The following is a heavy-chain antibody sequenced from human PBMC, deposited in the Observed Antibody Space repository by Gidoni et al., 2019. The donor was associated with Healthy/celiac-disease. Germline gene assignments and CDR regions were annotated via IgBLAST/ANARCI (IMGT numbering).Heavy chain of an antibody. Sequence: EVQLVESGGGLVQPGGYLSLSCAAFVFPVSRNHLRWVRQAPGKGLEWVSVIYSGGSTYYADSVKGRFTISRDNSKNTLYLQMNSLRAEDTAVYYCARGKIVLMVYAIRSPDYGMDVWGQGTTVTVSS. V-gene: IGHV3-66*01. D-gene: IGHD2-8*01. CDR2: IYSGGST. CDR3: ARGKIVLMVYAIRSPDYGMDV. J-gene: IGHJ6*02. CDR1: VFPVSRNH.